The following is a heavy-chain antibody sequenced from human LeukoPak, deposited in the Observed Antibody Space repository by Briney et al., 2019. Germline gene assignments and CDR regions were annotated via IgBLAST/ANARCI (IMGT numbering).Heavy chain of an antibody. CDR3: ARDRRYDFWSGYSLYYYYYMDV. J-gene: IGHJ6*03. CDR1: GYSISSGYY. V-gene: IGHV4-38-2*02. D-gene: IGHD3-3*01. CDR2: IYRTGST. Sequence: SETLSLTCTVSGYSISSGYYWGWIRQPPGKGLEWIGIIYRTGSTYYNPSLKPRVTMSVDTSQNQFSLRLGSVTAADTAVYYCARDRRYDFWSGYSLYYYYYMDVWGKGTTVTVSS.